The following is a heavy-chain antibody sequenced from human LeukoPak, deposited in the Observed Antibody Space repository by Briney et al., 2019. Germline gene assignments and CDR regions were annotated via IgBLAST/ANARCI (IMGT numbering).Heavy chain of an antibody. CDR3: ATVPVAETYFDY. CDR1: GGSISSSNW. Sequence: SETLSLTCAVSGGSISSSNWWSWVRQPPGKGLEWIGEIYHSGSTNYNPSLKSRVTISVDTSKNQFSLKLSSVTAADTAVYYCATVPVAETYFDYWGQGTLVTVSS. D-gene: IGHD6-19*01. J-gene: IGHJ4*02. V-gene: IGHV4-4*02. CDR2: IYHSGST.